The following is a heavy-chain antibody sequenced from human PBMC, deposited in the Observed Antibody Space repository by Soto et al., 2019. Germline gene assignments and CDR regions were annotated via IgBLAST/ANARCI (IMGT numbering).Heavy chain of an antibody. CDR2: INHSGST. V-gene: IGHV4-34*01. Sequence: SETLSLTCAVYGGSFSGYYWSWIRQPPGEGLEWIGEINHSGSTNYHPSLKSRVTLSVDTSKNQFSLKLSSVTAADTAVYYCARVGGFSGFDWGKEALVTVP. J-gene: IGHJ4*02. D-gene: IGHD5-12*01. CDR1: GGSFSGYY. CDR3: ARVGGFSGFD.